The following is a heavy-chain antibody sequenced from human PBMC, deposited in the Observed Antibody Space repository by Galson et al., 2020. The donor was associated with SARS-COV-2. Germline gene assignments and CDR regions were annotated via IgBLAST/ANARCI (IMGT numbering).Heavy chain of an antibody. Sequence: ASVKVSYKVSGYTLTELSMHWVRQAPGKGLEWMGGFDPEDGETIYAQKFQGRVTMTEDTSTDTAYMELSSLRSEDTAVYYCATGFAYSSSAGAVYWGQGTLVTVSS. J-gene: IGHJ4*02. V-gene: IGHV1-24*01. CDR2: FDPEDGET. CDR1: GYTLTELS. CDR3: ATGFAYSSSAGAVY. D-gene: IGHD6-6*01.